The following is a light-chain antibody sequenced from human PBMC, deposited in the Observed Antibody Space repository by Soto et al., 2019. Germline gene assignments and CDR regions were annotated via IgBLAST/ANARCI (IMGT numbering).Light chain of an antibody. J-gene: IGKJ1*01. CDR1: QGISSY. CDR2: AAS. V-gene: IGKV1-39*01. Sequence: DIQLTRCPSTLSAAVWDRVTITGRASQGISSYLAWYQQKPGKAPNLLIYAASTLQTGVPSRFSGSGSGTEFTLTISSLQPEDSATYYCQQSYSTPWTFGQGTKVDTK. CDR3: QQSYSTPWT.